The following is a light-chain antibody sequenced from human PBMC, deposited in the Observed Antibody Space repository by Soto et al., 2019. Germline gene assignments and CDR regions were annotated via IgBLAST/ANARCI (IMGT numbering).Light chain of an antibody. CDR1: QGVRSP. V-gene: IGKV1-13*01. Sequence: AIRLTQSPSSLSASGGVRVTITARASQGVRSPLACYQQKPGKAPKFLIFGASSLGTVVPSRLSASGSGTDFTLTISSLQTEDFATYYCQHFNDYPITFGGRTKVQIK. J-gene: IGKJ4*01. CDR2: GAS. CDR3: QHFNDYPIT.